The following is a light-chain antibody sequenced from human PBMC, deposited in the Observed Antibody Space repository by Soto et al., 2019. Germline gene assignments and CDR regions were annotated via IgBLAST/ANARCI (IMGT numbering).Light chain of an antibody. Sequence: DIQMTQSPSSLSTSIGDRVTITCRASQSISKYLNWYQQKPGKAPKLLIYAASSLQSGVPSRFSGIGSGTDFTLTISSLQPEDFATYYCQQSYVTPWTFGQGTKVDLK. J-gene: IGKJ1*01. V-gene: IGKV1-39*01. CDR1: QSISKY. CDR3: QQSYVTPWT. CDR2: AAS.